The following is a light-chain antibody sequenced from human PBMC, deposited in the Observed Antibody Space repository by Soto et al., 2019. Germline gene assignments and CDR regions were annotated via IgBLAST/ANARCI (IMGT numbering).Light chain of an antibody. J-gene: IGLJ1*01. Sequence: QSALTQPPSASGSPGQSVTISCTGANSDVGSYNFVSWYQQHPGKAPKLMIYEVNKRPAGVPDRFSGSKSGNTASLTVSGLQAEDEADYYCSSYAGPNTRYLSGGGTKVTVL. V-gene: IGLV2-8*01. CDR2: EVN. CDR3: SSYAGPNTRYL. CDR1: NSDVGSYNF.